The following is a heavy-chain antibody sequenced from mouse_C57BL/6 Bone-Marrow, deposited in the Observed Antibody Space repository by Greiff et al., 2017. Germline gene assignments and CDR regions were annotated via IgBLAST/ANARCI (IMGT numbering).Heavy chain of an antibody. Sequence: QVQLKQPGAELVKPGASVKMSCKASGYTFTSYWITWVKQRPGQGLEWIGDIYPGSGSTNYNEKFKSKATLTVDTSSSTAYMQLSSLTSEDSAVYYCARERGWYFDVWGTGTTVTVSS. CDR2: IYPGSGST. V-gene: IGHV1-55*01. CDR3: ARERGWYFDV. J-gene: IGHJ1*03. CDR1: GYTFTSYW.